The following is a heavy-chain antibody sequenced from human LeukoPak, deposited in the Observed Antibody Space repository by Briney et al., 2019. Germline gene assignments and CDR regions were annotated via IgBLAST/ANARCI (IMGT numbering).Heavy chain of an antibody. V-gene: IGHV3-15*01. CDR1: GFTFSNAW. J-gene: IGHJ4*02. D-gene: IGHD3-10*01. CDR2: IKSKTDGGTT. Sequence: GGSLRLSCAASGFTFSNAWMSWVRQAPGKGLEWVGRIKSKTDGGTTDYAAPVKGGFTISRDDSKNTLYLQMNSLKTEDTAVYYCTTDYGSGSYFDYWGQGTLVTVSS. CDR3: TTDYGSGSYFDY.